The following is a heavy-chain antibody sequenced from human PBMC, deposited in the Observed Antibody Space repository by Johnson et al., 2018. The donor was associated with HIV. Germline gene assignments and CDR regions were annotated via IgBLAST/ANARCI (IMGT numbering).Heavy chain of an antibody. Sequence: QVQLVESGGGVVQPGRSLRLSCAASGFTFSSYGMHWVRQAPGKGLEWVAFTQYDGSNIYYADPVKGRFTISRDNSKNTLYLQVNSLIAADTAVFYCVKDRGSGWPDAFDIWGQGTMVTVSS. J-gene: IGHJ3*02. V-gene: IGHV3-30*02. CDR3: VKDRGSGWPDAFDI. CDR1: GFTFSSYG. D-gene: IGHD6-19*01. CDR2: TQYDGSNI.